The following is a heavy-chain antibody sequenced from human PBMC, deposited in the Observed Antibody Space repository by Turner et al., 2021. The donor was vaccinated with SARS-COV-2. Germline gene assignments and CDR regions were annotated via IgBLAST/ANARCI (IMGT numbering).Heavy chain of an antibody. CDR1: GFTFSSYT. CDR3: TSIVGAS. J-gene: IGHJ4*02. Sequence: EVKLVQSGGGLVQPGGSLRLSCAASGFTFSSYTMNWVRQAPGKELELISFITWNGDKIYYADSGRGRFTISRDNAKTSLFLQMNNLRAEDTAVYYCTSIVGASWGQGSLVTVSS. D-gene: IGHD1-26*01. V-gene: IGHV3-48*01. CDR2: ITWNGDKI.